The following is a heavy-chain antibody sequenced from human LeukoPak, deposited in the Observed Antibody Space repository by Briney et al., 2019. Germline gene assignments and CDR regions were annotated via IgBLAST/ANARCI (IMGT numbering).Heavy chain of an antibody. CDR2: INHSGST. CDR3: ANIELGSENQDY. CDR1: GVSISNSSYY. D-gene: IGHD3-10*01. J-gene: IGHJ4*02. Sequence: SETLSLTCTVSGVSISNSSYYWSWIRQPPGKGLEWIGEINHSGSTNYNPSLKSRVTISVDTSKNQFSLKLSSVTAADTAVYYCANIELGSENQDYWGQGTLVTVSS. V-gene: IGHV4-39*07.